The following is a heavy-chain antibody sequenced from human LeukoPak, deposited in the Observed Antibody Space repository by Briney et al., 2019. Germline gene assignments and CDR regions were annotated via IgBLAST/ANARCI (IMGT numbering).Heavy chain of an antibody. D-gene: IGHD3-10*01. Sequence: SETLSLTCTVSGGSISTNNYYWGWIRQPPGKGLEWIGNIFYSGSTYYSPSLKSRVTISLDTSRNQFSLKLNSVTAADTAVYYCARIMVRGVIGYWGQGTLVTVSS. CDR1: GGSISTNNYY. CDR3: ARIMVRGVIGY. V-gene: IGHV4-39*07. J-gene: IGHJ4*02. CDR2: IFYSGST.